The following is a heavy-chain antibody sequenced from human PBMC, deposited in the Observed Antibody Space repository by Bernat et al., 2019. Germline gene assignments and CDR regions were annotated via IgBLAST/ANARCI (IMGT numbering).Heavy chain of an antibody. D-gene: IGHD4-23*01. CDR3: ARHMTTLLTGRTAPFDH. J-gene: IGHJ4*02. V-gene: IGHV3-7*03. Sequence: EVQLVESGGGLVQPGGSLRLSCAASGFTFRTYWMSWVRQAPGKGLEWVANIKQDGSEKYSVDSVKGRFTISRDNAKNSLYLQMNSLRAEDTAVYYCARHMTTLLTGRTAPFDHWGQGTLVTVSS. CDR1: GFTFRTYW. CDR2: IKQDGSEK.